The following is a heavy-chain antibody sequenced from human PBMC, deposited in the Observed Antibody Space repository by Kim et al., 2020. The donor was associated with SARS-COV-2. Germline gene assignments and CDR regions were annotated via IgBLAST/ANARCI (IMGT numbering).Heavy chain of an antibody. CDR2: INPNSGGT. D-gene: IGHD5-18*01. V-gene: IGHV1-2*02. CDR3: ATTGYIHYYYGMDV. CDR1: GYTFTGYY. J-gene: IGHJ6*02. Sequence: ASVKVSCKASGYTFTGYYMHWVRQAPGQGLEWMGWINPNSGGTNYAQKFQGRVTMTRDTSISTAYMELSRLRSDDTAVYYCATTGYIHYYYGMDVWGQGTTVTVSS.